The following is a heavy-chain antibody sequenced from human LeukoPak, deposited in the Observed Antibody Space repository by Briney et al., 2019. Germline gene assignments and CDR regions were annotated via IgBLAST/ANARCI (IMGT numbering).Heavy chain of an antibody. CDR1: GFTFSDAW. V-gene: IGHV3-15*01. CDR2: IKSKIDGGTI. J-gene: IGHJ4*02. CDR3: TTRRQDGW. D-gene: IGHD2-15*01. Sequence: KSGGSLRLSCVASGFTFSDAWMSWVRQAPGKGLEWVGRIKSKIDGGTIDYAAPVKGRFTISRDDSRNTLYLQMNRLKTEDTAVYYCTTRRQDGWWGQGTLVTVSS.